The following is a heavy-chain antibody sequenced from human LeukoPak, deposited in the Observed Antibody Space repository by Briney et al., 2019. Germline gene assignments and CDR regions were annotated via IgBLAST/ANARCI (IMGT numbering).Heavy chain of an antibody. J-gene: IGHJ4*02. V-gene: IGHV3-23*01. CDR1: GLTFSSYA. Sequence: GSLRLSCEASGLTFSSYAMSWVRQAPGKGLEWVPAISGSGGSTYYADSVKGRFTISRNNSKNTLYLQMNSLRAEDTAVYYCAKGEYSYGYTAFDYWGQGTLVTVSS. D-gene: IGHD5-18*01. CDR2: ISGSGGST. CDR3: AKGEYSYGYTAFDY.